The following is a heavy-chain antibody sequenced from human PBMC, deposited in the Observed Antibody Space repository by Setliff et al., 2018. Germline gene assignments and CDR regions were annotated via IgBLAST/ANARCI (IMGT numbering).Heavy chain of an antibody. J-gene: IGHJ4*02. CDR2: IIPIFGTA. Sequence: ASVKVSCKASGYTFTSYSITLVRQAPGQGLEWMGGIIPIFGTANYAQKFQGRVTITADESTSTAYMELNSLRSEDTAVYYCARAPYYYDSSGYWGAFDYWGQGTLVTVSS. CDR1: GYTFTSYS. D-gene: IGHD3-22*01. CDR3: ARAPYYYDSSGYWGAFDY. V-gene: IGHV1-69*13.